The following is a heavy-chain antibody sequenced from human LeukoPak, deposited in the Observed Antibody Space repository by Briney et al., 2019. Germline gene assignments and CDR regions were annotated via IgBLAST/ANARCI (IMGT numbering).Heavy chain of an antibody. J-gene: IGHJ3*02. CDR1: GFTFSSYA. D-gene: IGHD3-3*01. Sequence: GGSLRLSCAASGFTFSSYAMSWVRQAPGKGLEWVSAISGSGGSTYYADSVKGRFTISRDNSKNTLYLQMNSLRAEDTAVYYCAKDQYYDFWSGYYTGILGDAFDIWGQGTMVTVSS. V-gene: IGHV3-23*01. CDR2: ISGSGGST. CDR3: AKDQYYDFWSGYYTGILGDAFDI.